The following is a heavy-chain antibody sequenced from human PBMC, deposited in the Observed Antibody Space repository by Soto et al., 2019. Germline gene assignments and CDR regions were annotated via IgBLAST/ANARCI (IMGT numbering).Heavy chain of an antibody. V-gene: IGHV1-3*01. CDR3: AREPYDFWSGSGMDV. Sequence: ASEKVSTKASGYNFTSYDMHWVRQAPGHRPEWMGWINAGNGNTKYSQKFQGRVTITRDTSASTAYMALSSLRSDDTAVYYCAREPYDFWSGSGMDVWGQGTTVTVSS. CDR2: INAGNGNT. CDR1: GYNFTSYD. D-gene: IGHD3-3*01. J-gene: IGHJ6*02.